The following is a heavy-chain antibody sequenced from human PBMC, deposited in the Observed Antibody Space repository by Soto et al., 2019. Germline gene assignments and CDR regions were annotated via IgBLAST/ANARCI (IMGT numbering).Heavy chain of an antibody. CDR2: IDYRGRT. CDR1: GASINSGGFY. D-gene: IGHD6-13*01. J-gene: IGHJ5*02. CDR3: ARVSAAGTRWFDP. Sequence: QVHLQESGPGLVKSSQTLSLTCTVSGASINSGGFYWSWVRQFPGKGLEWIGYIDYRGRTFYNPSLKSRATISRDTSRNQFSLEVTSVTAADTAVFFWARVSAAGTRWFDPWGQGTLVTVSS. V-gene: IGHV4-31*03.